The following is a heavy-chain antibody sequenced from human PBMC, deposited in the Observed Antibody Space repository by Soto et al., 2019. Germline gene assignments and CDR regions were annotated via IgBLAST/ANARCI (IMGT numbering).Heavy chain of an antibody. Sequence: SETLSLTCTVSGGSISSSSYYWGWIRQPPGKGLEWIGSTYYSGSTYYNPSLKSRVTISVDTSKNQFSLKLSSVTAADTAVYYCARQRYSSGSFGWGQGTMVTVSS. CDR1: GGSISSSSYY. D-gene: IGHD6-19*01. J-gene: IGHJ3*01. CDR2: TYYSGST. V-gene: IGHV4-39*01. CDR3: ARQRYSSGSFG.